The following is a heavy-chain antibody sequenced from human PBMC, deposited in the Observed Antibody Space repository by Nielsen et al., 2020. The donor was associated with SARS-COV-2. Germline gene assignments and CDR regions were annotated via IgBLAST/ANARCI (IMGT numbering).Heavy chain of an antibody. CDR2: IWYDGSNK. CDR3: ASELVPGYYGMDV. D-gene: IGHD6-13*01. Sequence: GGSLRLSCAAPGFTFSSYGMHWVRQAPGKGLEWVAVIWYDGSNKYYADSVKGRFTISRDNSKNTLYLQMNSLRAEDTAVYYCASELVPGYYGMDVWGQGTTVTVSS. J-gene: IGHJ6*02. CDR1: GFTFSSYG. V-gene: IGHV3-33*01.